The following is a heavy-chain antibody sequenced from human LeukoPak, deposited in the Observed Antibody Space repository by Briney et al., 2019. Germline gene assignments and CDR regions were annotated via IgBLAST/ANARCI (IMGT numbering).Heavy chain of an antibody. CDR1: GFTFSSYA. J-gene: IGHJ4*02. CDR2: ISGSGGST. D-gene: IGHD2-15*01. CDR3: AKAYVVVVVAATRY. V-gene: IGHV3-23*01. Sequence: GGSLRLSCAASGFTFSSYAMSWVRQAPGKGLEWVSAISGSGGSTYYADSVKGRFTISRDNSKNTLYLQMNSLRAEDTAVYYCAKAYVVVVVAATRYWGQGTLVTVSS.